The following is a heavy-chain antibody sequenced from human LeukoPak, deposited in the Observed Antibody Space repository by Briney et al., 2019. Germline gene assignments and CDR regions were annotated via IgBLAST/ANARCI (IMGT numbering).Heavy chain of an antibody. Sequence: GASVKVSCKASGGTFSNYAISWVRQAPGQGLEWMGRIIPIFGIANYAQKFQGRVTITADKSTSTAYMELSSLRSEDTAVYYCARDRVVVTPSGFDYRGQGTLVTVSS. D-gene: IGHD3-22*01. V-gene: IGHV1-69*04. CDR1: GGTFSNYA. CDR3: ARDRVVVTPSGFDY. J-gene: IGHJ4*02. CDR2: IIPIFGIA.